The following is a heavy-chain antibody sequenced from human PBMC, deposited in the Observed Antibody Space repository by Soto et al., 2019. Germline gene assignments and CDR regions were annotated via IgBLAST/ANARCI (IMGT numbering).Heavy chain of an antibody. V-gene: IGHV4-4*02. CDR3: ARGWGGYCTNGVCDGDYYGMDV. CDR1: GASLSGSHC. CDR2: IYHSGST. Sequence: SETLSLTSAVSGASLSGSHCWSWVRQPPGKGLEWIGEIYHSGSTNYNPSLKSRVTISVDKSKNQFSLKLSSVTAADTAVYYCARGWGGYCTNGVCDGDYYGMDVWGQGTTVT. J-gene: IGHJ6*02. D-gene: IGHD2-8*01.